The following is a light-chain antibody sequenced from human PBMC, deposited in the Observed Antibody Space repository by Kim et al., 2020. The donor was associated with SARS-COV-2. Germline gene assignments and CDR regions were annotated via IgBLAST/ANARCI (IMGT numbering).Light chain of an antibody. CDR1: QSVSSSY. CDR3: QQYGSSPLT. CDR2: GAS. J-gene: IGKJ4*01. Sequence: SPGERATLDCRASQSVSSSYLAWYQQKPGQAPRLLIYGASSRATGIPDRFSGSGSGTDFTLTISRLEPEDFAVYYCQQYGSSPLTFGGGTKVDIK. V-gene: IGKV3-20*01.